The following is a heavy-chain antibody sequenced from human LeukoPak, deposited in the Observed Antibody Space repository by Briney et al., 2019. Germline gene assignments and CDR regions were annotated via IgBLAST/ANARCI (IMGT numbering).Heavy chain of an antibody. CDR1: GYTFTGYY. D-gene: IGHD6-19*01. V-gene: IGHV1-2*02. Sequence: ASVKVSCKASGYTFTGYYMHWVRQAPGQGLEWMGWINPNSGGTNYAQKFQGRVTMTRDTSISTAYMELSRLRSDGTAVYYCARKVLGYSSGWYPYFDYWGQGTLVTVSS. J-gene: IGHJ4*02. CDR3: ARKVLGYSSGWYPYFDY. CDR2: INPNSGGT.